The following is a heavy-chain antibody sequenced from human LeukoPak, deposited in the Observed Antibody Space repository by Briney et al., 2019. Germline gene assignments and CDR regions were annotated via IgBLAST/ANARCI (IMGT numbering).Heavy chain of an antibody. Sequence: ASVKASCKASGYTFTGYYMHWVRQAPGQGLEWMGWIKPNSGGTNYAQKFQGRVTMTRDTSISTAYMELSSLRSDDTAVYYCARVFGRQLPDYWGQGTLVTVSS. CDR3: ARVFGRQLPDY. J-gene: IGHJ4*02. V-gene: IGHV1-2*02. CDR1: GYTFTGYY. CDR2: IKPNSGGT. D-gene: IGHD1-26*01.